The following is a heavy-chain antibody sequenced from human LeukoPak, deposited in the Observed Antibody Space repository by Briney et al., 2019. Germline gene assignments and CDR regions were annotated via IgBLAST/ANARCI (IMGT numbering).Heavy chain of an antibody. V-gene: IGHV1-24*01. J-gene: IGHJ6*03. CDR3: ATSVVPAAIGYYYYYMDV. CDR1: GYTLTELS. Sequence: GASVKVSCKVSGYTLTELSMHWVRQAPGKGLEWMGGFDPEDGETIYAQKFQGRVTMTEDTSTDTAYMELSSLRSEDTAVYYCATSVVPAAIGYYYYYMDVWGKGTTVTVSS. CDR2: FDPEDGET. D-gene: IGHD2-2*01.